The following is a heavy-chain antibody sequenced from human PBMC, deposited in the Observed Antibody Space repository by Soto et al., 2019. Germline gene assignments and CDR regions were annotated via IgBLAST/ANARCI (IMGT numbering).Heavy chain of an antibody. V-gene: IGHV3-7*01. D-gene: IGHD6-25*01. Sequence: EVQLVESGGGLVQPGGSRRLSCAASGFTFSNYWMSWVRQAPGKGLEWVANKKQDGSEKYYVDSVNGRFTISRDNAKNSLALQMNSLRAEDTAVYYCAREKRANGYFDYWGQGTLVTVSS. J-gene: IGHJ4*02. CDR3: AREKRANGYFDY. CDR1: GFTFSNYW. CDR2: KKQDGSEK.